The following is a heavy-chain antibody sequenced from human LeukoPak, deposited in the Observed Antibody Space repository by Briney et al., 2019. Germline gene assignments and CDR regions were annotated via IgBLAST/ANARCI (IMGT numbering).Heavy chain of an antibody. V-gene: IGHV3-9*03. CDR1: GFTFDDYA. CDR2: ISWNSGSI. Sequence: PGRSLRLSCAASGFTFDDYAMHWVRQAPGKGLEWVSGISWNSGSIGYADSVKGRFPISRDNAKNSLYLQMNSLRAEDMALYYCAKDAGGYYGSGSSLFDYWGQGTLVTVSS. CDR3: AKDAGGYYGSGSSLFDY. J-gene: IGHJ4*02. D-gene: IGHD3-10*01.